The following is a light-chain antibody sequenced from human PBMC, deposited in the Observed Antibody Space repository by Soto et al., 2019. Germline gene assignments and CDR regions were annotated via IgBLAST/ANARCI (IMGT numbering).Light chain of an antibody. CDR2: KAS. Sequence: DIQMTQSPSTLSASIGDRVTITCRASQSISYWLAWYQQKPGKAPKLLIYKASILESGVPSRFSGSGSGTEVTPTIISLQPDDFASYYCQQYNTYSRTFGQGTKVEIK. CDR3: QQYNTYSRT. V-gene: IGKV1-5*03. J-gene: IGKJ1*01. CDR1: QSISYW.